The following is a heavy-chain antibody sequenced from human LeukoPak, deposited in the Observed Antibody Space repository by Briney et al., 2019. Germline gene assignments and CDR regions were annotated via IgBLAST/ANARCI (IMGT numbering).Heavy chain of an antibody. D-gene: IGHD3-3*01. V-gene: IGHV4-4*02. Sequence: PSETLSLTCAVSGGSISSSNWWSWVRQPPGKGLEWIGEIYHSGSTNYNPSLKSRVTISVDKSKNQFSLKLSSVTAADTAVYYCARGRGYDFWSGPPTAAFDYWGQGTQVTVSS. CDR3: ARGRGYDFWSGPPTAAFDY. CDR2: IYHSGST. CDR1: GGSISSSNW. J-gene: IGHJ4*02.